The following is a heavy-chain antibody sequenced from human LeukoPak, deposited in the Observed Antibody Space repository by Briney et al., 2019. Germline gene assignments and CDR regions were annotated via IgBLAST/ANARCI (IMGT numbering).Heavy chain of an antibody. D-gene: IGHD1-26*01. CDR3: ARVVGATKWTLDY. CDR2: ISSSSSYI. V-gene: IGHV3-21*01. Sequence: KTGGSLRLSCAASGFTFSSYSMNWVRQAPGKGLEWVSSISSSSSYIYYADSVKGRFTISRDNAKNSLYLQMNSLRAEDTAVYYCARVVGATKWTLDYWGQGTLVTVSS. CDR1: GFTFSSYS. J-gene: IGHJ4*02.